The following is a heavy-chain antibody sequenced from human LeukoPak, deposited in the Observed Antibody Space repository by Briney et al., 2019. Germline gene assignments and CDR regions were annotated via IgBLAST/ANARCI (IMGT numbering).Heavy chain of an antibody. J-gene: IGHJ5*02. D-gene: IGHD1-7*01. CDR1: GFTFNTYS. Sequence: GGSLRLSFAASGFTFNTYSMSWVRQAPGKGLKWVSIISRTSESIFYADSVKGRFTISRDNAKNSLYLQMNGLRAEDTAAYYCARGATDTTRWFDPWGQGTLVTVSS. V-gene: IGHV3-21*01. CDR2: ISRTSESI. CDR3: ARGATDTTRWFDP.